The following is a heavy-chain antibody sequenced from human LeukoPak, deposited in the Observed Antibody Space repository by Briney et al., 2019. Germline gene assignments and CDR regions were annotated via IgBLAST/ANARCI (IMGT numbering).Heavy chain of an antibody. CDR2: IYTGGST. Sequence: GGSPRLSCAASGFIVSSNYMTWVRQAPGKGLEWVSVIYTGGSTYYADSVKGRFTISRDNSKNTLYLQMNTLRAEDTAVYYCARGRSSSAPYDYWGQGTPVSVSS. V-gene: IGHV3-53*01. J-gene: IGHJ4*02. CDR3: ARGRSSSAPYDY. CDR1: GFIVSSNY. D-gene: IGHD6-6*01.